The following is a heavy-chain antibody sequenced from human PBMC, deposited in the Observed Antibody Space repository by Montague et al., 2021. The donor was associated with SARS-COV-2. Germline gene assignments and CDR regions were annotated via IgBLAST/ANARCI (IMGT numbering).Heavy chain of an antibody. Sequence: SETLSLTCALYGGSLSGYYWSWIRQPPGEGLEWIAEISHSGSTSYNPSLKSRVTISVDTSKNQFSLKLSSATAADMAVYYCVRVPYRLLFVPRYYGMDVWGQGTTVTVSS. CDR2: ISHSGST. V-gene: IGHV4-34*01. CDR3: VRVPYRLLFVPRYYGMDV. D-gene: IGHD2-2*01. J-gene: IGHJ6*02. CDR1: GGSLSGYY.